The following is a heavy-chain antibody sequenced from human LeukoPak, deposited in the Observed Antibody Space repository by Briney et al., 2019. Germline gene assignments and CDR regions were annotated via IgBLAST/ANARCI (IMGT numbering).Heavy chain of an antibody. CDR3: ARHGEYYRSYYYGMDV. D-gene: IGHD1-26*01. CDR1: GYSFTSYW. V-gene: IGHV5-51*01. CDR2: IYPGDSDT. J-gene: IGHJ6*02. Sequence: GESLKISCKGSGYSFTSYWIGWVRQMPGKGLEWMGIIYPGDSDTRYSPSFQGQVTISADKSISTAYLQWSSLKASDTAMYYCARHGEYYRSYYYGMDVWGQGTTVTGPS.